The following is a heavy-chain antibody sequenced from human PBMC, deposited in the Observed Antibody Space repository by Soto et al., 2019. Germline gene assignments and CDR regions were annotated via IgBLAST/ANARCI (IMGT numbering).Heavy chain of an antibody. CDR3: ARVTIFGVVIMDYGMDV. Sequence: SETLSLTCTVSGGSISSGDYYWSWIRQPPGKGLEWIGYIYYSGSTYYNPSLKSRVTISVDTSKNQFSLKLSSVTAADTAVYYCARVTIFGVVIMDYGMDVWGQGTTVTVSS. V-gene: IGHV4-30-4*01. D-gene: IGHD3-3*01. J-gene: IGHJ6*02. CDR2: IYYSGST. CDR1: GGSISSGDYY.